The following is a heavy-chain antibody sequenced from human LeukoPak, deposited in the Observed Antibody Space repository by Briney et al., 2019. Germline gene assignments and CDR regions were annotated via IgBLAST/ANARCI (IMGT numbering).Heavy chain of an antibody. CDR3: SGNGLVDFDY. J-gene: IGHJ4*02. CDR1: GFAFDDFA. D-gene: IGHD1-14*01. Sequence: GGSLRLSCTTSGFAFDDFAMSWVRQPAGKVLEWVGFIRRRAYGGAAEYAASVKGRFIISRDDSKGIAYLQMNSLKTEDTADYYCSGNGLVDFDYWGQGSRVIVSP. V-gene: IGHV3-49*04. CDR2: IRRRAYGGAA.